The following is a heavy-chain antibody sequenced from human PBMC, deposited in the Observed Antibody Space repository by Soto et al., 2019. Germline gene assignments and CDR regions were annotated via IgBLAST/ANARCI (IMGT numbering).Heavy chain of an antibody. V-gene: IGHV1-18*01. CDR2: ISAYNGNT. Sequence: ASVNFSWKASGYTFTSYGISWVRQAPGQGLEWMGWISAYNGNTNYAQKLQGRVTMTTDTSTSTAYMELRSLRSDDTAVYYCARERCSSTSCYKGPFYYYGMDVWGQGTTVTVSS. D-gene: IGHD2-2*02. J-gene: IGHJ6*02. CDR1: GYTFTSYG. CDR3: ARERCSSTSCYKGPFYYYGMDV.